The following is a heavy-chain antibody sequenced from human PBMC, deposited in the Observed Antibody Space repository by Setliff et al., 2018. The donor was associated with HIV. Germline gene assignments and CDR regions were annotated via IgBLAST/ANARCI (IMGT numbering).Heavy chain of an antibody. CDR2: IYYSGRT. J-gene: IGHJ4*02. CDR3: ARGGSYDTFDY. CDR1: GYSISSDYY. Sequence: SETLSLTCGVSGYSISSDYYWGWIRQPPGKGLEWIGSIYYSGRTNYNPSLKSRVPMSIDTSKKQFSLKLASVTAADTAVYYCARGGSYDTFDYWGQGTLVTVSS. D-gene: IGHD3-22*01. V-gene: IGHV4-38-2*01.